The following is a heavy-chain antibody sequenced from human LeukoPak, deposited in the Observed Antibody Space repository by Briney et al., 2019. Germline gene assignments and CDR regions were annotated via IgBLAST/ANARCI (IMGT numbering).Heavy chain of an antibody. Sequence: SGTLSLTCAVSGGSLSSSNWWSWVRQPPGKGLGGIGEIYHSGSTNYNPSLKSRVTISVDKSKNQFSLKLSSVTAADTAVYYCARDGVYSSSWFGTSYFDYWGQGTLVTVSS. CDR3: ARDGVYSSSWFGTSYFDY. D-gene: IGHD6-13*01. V-gene: IGHV4-4*02. CDR1: GGSLSSSNW. CDR2: IYHSGST. J-gene: IGHJ4*02.